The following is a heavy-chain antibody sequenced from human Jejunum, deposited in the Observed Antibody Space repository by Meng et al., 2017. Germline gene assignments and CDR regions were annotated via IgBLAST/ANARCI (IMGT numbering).Heavy chain of an antibody. J-gene: IGHJ4*02. Sequence: QLQLQESGPGLVKPSGTLSLTCGVSGGSISSSNRWSWVRQSPGKGLEWIGEMYHGGDTNYNPSLETRVTISTDTSRNEFPLKLRSVTAADTAVYYCARDWGCRDGSCFSGLLEYWGQGTLVTVSS. CDR3: ARDWGCRDGSCFSGLLEY. V-gene: IGHV4-4*02. CDR2: MYHGGDT. CDR1: GGSISSSNR. D-gene: IGHD2-15*01.